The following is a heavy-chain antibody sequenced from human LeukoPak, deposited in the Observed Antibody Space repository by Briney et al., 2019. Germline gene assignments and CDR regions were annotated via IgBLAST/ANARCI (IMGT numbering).Heavy chain of an antibody. CDR1: GGSISNSSYY. CDR2: IYYSVRT. J-gene: IGHJ4*02. V-gene: IGHV4-39*01. D-gene: IGHD4-17*01. Sequence: SETLSLTCSVSGGSISNSSYYWGWIRQPPGKGLEWIGSIYYSVRTYYNPSLKSRVTISVDTSKNQFSLKLSSVTAADTAVYYCARATVTTFFDYWGQGTLVTVSS. CDR3: ARATVTTFFDY.